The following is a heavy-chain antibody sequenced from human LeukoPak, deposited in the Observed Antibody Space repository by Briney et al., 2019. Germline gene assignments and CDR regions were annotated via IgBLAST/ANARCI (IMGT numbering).Heavy chain of an antibody. CDR2: IRYDGSNK. CDR3: ARVVERWLQFRYWYFDL. V-gene: IGHV3-30*02. CDR1: GFTFSSYG. J-gene: IGHJ2*01. Sequence: PGGSLRLSCAASGFTFSSYGMHWVRQAPGKGLEWVAFIRYDGSNKYYADSVKGRFTISRDNSKNTLYLQMNSLRAEDTAVYYCARVVERWLQFRYWYFDLWGRGTLVAVSS. D-gene: IGHD5-24*01.